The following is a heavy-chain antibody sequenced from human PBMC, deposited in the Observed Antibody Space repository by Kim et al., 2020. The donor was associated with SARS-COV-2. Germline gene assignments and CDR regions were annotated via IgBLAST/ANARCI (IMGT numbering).Heavy chain of an antibody. Sequence: GGSLRLSCAASGFTFSSYWMSWVRQAPGKGLEWVANIKQDGSEKYYVDSVKGRFTISRDNAKNSLYLQMNSLRAEDTAVYYCARDYSGYVPDAFDIWGQGTMVTVSS. V-gene: IGHV3-7*03. CDR1: GFTFSSYW. CDR2: IKQDGSEK. CDR3: ARDYSGYVPDAFDI. D-gene: IGHD5-12*01. J-gene: IGHJ3*02.